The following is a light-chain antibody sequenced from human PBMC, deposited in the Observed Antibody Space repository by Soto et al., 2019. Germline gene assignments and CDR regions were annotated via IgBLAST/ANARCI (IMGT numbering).Light chain of an antibody. CDR2: AAS. V-gene: IGKV1-39*01. CDR1: QSISMY. Sequence: DIQMTQSPSSLSASVGDRVTITCRASQSISMYLNWYQQKPGKAPKLLIYAASSLQSGVPSRFSGSGSGTDFTLTIGSLQPEDSASYYCQQSYSAPYIFGQGTNLEIK. J-gene: IGKJ2*01. CDR3: QQSYSAPYI.